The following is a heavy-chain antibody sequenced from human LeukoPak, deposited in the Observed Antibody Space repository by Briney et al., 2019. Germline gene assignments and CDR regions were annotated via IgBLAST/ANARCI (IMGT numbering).Heavy chain of an antibody. CDR1: GGSISSSSYY. CDR2: IYYSGST. D-gene: IGHD6-6*01. J-gene: IGHJ4*02. CDR3: ARGGIAARLPDY. Sequence: PSETLSLTCTVSGGSISSSSYYWGWSRQPPGKGLEWIGSIYYSGSTYYNPSLKSRVTISVDTSKNQFSLKLSSVTAADTAVYYCARGGIAARLPDYWGQGTLVTVSS. V-gene: IGHV4-39*01.